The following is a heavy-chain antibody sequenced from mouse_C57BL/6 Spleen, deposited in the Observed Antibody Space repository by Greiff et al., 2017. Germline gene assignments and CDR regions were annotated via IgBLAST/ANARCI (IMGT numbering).Heavy chain of an antibody. CDR1: GYAFSSYW. J-gene: IGHJ2*01. Sequence: VQLQQSGPELVKPRASVKISCKASGYAFSSYWMNWVKQRPGKGLEWIGRIYPGDGDTNYNGKFKGKATLTADKSSSTAYMQLSSLTSEDSAVYFCARGPLGYFDYWGQGTTLTVSS. D-gene: IGHD4-1*01. V-gene: IGHV1-82*01. CDR3: ARGPLGYFDY. CDR2: IYPGDGDT.